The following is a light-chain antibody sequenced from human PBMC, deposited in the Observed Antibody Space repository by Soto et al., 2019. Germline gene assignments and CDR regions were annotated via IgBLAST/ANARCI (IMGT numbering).Light chain of an antibody. CDR3: QQYNSYSRT. Sequence: DIQLNKSPSTLSAPVGDRVTLTCRASQSISSWLAWYQQKPGKAPKLLIYDASSLESGVPSRFSGSGSGTEFTLTISSLQPDDFATYYCQQYNSYSRTFGQGTNVDIK. V-gene: IGKV1-5*01. CDR1: QSISSW. J-gene: IGKJ1*01. CDR2: DAS.